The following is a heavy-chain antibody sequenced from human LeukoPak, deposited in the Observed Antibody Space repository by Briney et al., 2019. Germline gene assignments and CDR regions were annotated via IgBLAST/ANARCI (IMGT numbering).Heavy chain of an antibody. Sequence: LGGSLRLSCAASGFTFSRYSMNWVRQAPGKGLEWVSSMSSSSGLIYYGDSVKGRFTVSRDNAKRSLYLQMNSPRADDTAVYYCAREFDGSASGAGYWGQGTLVTVSS. D-gene: IGHD1-26*01. CDR2: MSSSSGLI. J-gene: IGHJ4*02. CDR3: AREFDGSASGAGY. V-gene: IGHV3-21*01. CDR1: GFTFSRYS.